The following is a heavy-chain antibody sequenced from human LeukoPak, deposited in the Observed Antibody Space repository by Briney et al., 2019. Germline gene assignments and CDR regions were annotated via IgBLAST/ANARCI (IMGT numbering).Heavy chain of an antibody. CDR2: ISSSSSTI. Sequence: GGSLRLSCAASGFTFSSYSMNWVRQAPGKGLEWVSYISSSSSTIYYADSVKGRFTISRDNAKNSLYLQMNSLRAEDTAVYYCARATGITIFGVVNHFDYWGQGTLVTVSS. V-gene: IGHV3-48*01. D-gene: IGHD3-3*01. J-gene: IGHJ4*02. CDR3: ARATGITIFGVVNHFDY. CDR1: GFTFSSYS.